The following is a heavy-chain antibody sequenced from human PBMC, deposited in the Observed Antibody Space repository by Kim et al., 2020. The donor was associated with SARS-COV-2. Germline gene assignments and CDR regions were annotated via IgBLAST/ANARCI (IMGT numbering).Heavy chain of an antibody. CDR1: GFTFSSYA. CDR3: ARAGRIHLFDY. D-gene: IGHD5-18*01. Sequence: GGSLRLSCAASGFTFSSYAMHWVRQAPGKGLEWVAVISYDGSNKYYADSVKGRFTISRDNSKNTLYLQMNSLRAEDTAVYYCARAGRIHLFDYWGQGTL. J-gene: IGHJ4*02. CDR2: ISYDGSNK. V-gene: IGHV3-30*04.